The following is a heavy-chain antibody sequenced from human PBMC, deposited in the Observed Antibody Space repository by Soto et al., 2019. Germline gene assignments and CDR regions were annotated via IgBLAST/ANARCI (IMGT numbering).Heavy chain of an antibody. J-gene: IGHJ4*02. CDR1: GFRFVNYA. CDR3: AKATTNGGWFNPFDS. CDR2: LSGSGTST. V-gene: IGHV3-23*01. D-gene: IGHD6-19*01. Sequence: EVQLLESGGGLVQPGGSPRLSCAASGFRFVNYAMNWVRQAPGKGLEWVSGLSGSGTSTYYADSVKGRFTISRDNYRYALFLKMNSLTADDTAVYYCAKATTNGGWFNPFDSWGQGALVSGSS.